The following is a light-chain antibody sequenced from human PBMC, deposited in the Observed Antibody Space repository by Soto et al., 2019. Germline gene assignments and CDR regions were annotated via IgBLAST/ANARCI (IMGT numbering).Light chain of an antibody. J-gene: IGLJ3*02. V-gene: IGLV4-60*02. CDR1: SGNSSYI. CDR2: LEGSGSY. Sequence: QSVLTQSSSASASLGSSVKLTFTLSSGNSSYIIAWHQQQPGKAPRYLMKLEGSGSYNKGSGVPDRFSGSSSGADRYLTISTLQFEGEADYYCETWDSNTHTVFGGGTQLTVL. CDR3: ETWDSNTHTV.